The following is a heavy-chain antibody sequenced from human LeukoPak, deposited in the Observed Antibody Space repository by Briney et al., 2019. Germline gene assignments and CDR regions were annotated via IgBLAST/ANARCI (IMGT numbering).Heavy chain of an antibody. Sequence: GAPQRLSCSASGFTFSNYAIHWVRKAPEVGLEYVSTVSNNGGSTTYADSVKSRFTISRNNSKNTLYIQMSCLTAEDTSVYYCVRAAGSCYGYFDYWGQGILVTVSS. CDR1: GFTFSNYA. D-gene: IGHD2-15*01. V-gene: IGHV3-64D*06. CDR2: VSNNGGST. J-gene: IGHJ4*02. CDR3: VRAAGSCYGYFDY.